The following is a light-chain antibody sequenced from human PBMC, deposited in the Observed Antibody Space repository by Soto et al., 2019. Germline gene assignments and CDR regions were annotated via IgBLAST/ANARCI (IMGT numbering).Light chain of an antibody. CDR1: QSVSSSY. Sequence: EIVLTQSPGTLSLSPGDRATLSCRTSQSVSSSYLAWYQQKPGQAPRLLIYGTSSRATGIPDRFSGSGSGTDFTLTINRLEPEDFAVHYCQQYSNSPNTFGQGTKVEIE. J-gene: IGKJ2*01. CDR2: GTS. CDR3: QQYSNSPNT. V-gene: IGKV3-20*01.